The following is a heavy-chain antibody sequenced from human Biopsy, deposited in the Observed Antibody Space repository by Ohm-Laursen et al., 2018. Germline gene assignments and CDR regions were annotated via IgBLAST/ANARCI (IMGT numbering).Heavy chain of an antibody. Sequence: SLRLSCAASGFTFTSYAMHWVRQAPGKGLEWVAVISYDGSGEYYADSLQGRFTISRDNSKDTLYLQLNSLRAEDTAVYYCAKDGVAVGAGGDPYYYGMDVWGQGTTVTVSS. CDR1: GFTFTSYA. V-gene: IGHV3-30*18. CDR2: ISYDGSGE. D-gene: IGHD2-15*01. CDR3: AKDGVAVGAGGDPYYYGMDV. J-gene: IGHJ6*02.